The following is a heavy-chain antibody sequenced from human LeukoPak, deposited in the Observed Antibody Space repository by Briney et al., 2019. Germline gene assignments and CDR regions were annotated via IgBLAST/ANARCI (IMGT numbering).Heavy chain of an antibody. D-gene: IGHD2-15*01. J-gene: IGHJ4*02. V-gene: IGHV1-3*01. Sequence: ASVRVSCKASGYTFTDYAIHWVRQAPGQRLEWMGWINSGNGNTKYSQGLQGRVAITTDTSASTAYMELSSLRSDDTAVYYCAREWLSSGDSHYSHWGQGTLVTVSS. CDR3: AREWLSSGDSHYSH. CDR1: GYTFTDYA. CDR2: INSGNGNT.